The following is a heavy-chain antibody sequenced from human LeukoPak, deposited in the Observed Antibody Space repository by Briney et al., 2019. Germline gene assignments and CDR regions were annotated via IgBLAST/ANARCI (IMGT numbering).Heavy chain of an antibody. CDR1: GGSISSSSYY. CDR2: IYYSGST. D-gene: IGHD6-13*01. CDR3: ARDRPRAAAGTDY. Sequence: PSETLSLTCTVSGGSISSSSYYWGWIRQPPGKGLEWIGSIYYSGSTYYNPSLKSRVTISVDTSKNQFSLKLSSVTAADTAVYYCARDRPRAAAGTDYWGQGTLVTVSS. V-gene: IGHV4-39*07. J-gene: IGHJ4*02.